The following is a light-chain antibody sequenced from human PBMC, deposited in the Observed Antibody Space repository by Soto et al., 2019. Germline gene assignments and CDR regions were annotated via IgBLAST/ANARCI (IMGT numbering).Light chain of an antibody. CDR2: AAS. CDR1: QTISMY. J-gene: IGKJ1*01. Sequence: DIQMTQSPSSLSASIGDRVTITCRASQTISMYLNWYQHKPGKGPNLLIYAASSLQSGVPSSFSGSGSGTDFTLTSSSLQREDFSTYYCQQSDVSPPTFGRGTKVE. V-gene: IGKV1-39*01. CDR3: QQSDVSPPT.